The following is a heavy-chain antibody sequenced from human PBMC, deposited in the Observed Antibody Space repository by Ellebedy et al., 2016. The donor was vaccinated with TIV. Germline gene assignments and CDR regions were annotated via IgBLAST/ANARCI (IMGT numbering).Heavy chain of an antibody. D-gene: IGHD3-22*01. Sequence: MPSETLSLTCTVSGDSISSSRNYWGWIRRPPGKGLEWIGNIYHNGDTYYDRSFERRVTISVDTSKNQFSLRLTSVTAADAADYYCATDTSGHFLPFDFWGQGILVAVSS. CDR3: ATDTSGHFLPFDF. J-gene: IGHJ4*02. V-gene: IGHV4-39*07. CDR2: IYHNGDT. CDR1: GDSISSSRNY.